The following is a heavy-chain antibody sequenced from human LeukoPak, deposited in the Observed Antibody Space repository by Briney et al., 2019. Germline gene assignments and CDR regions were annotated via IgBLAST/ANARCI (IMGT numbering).Heavy chain of an antibody. J-gene: IGHJ4*02. V-gene: IGHV4-34*01. CDR3: ARVKNYGSGSLDY. Sequence: SETLSLTCAVYGGSFSGYYWSWIRQPTGKGLEWIGEINHSGSTNYNPSLKSRVTISVDTSKNQFSLKLSPVTAADTAVYYCARVKNYGSGSLDYWGQGTLVTVSS. CDR2: INHSGST. D-gene: IGHD3-10*01. CDR1: GGSFSGYY.